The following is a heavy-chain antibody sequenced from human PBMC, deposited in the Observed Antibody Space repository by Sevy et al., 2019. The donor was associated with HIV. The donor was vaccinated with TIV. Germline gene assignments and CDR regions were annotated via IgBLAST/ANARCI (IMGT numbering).Heavy chain of an antibody. CDR1: GFSFDSYG. Sequence: GSLRLSCAVSGFSFDSYGMTWVRQAPGKGLEWVSAISGSGTRTYYADSVKGRFIISRDNSKNTLDLQMNSLRAQDKANYYCAKGGGGHYDPDEIAYYFYYYNMDVWGKGTTVTVSS. CDR2: ISGSGTRT. CDR3: AKGGGGHYDPDEIAYYFYYYNMDV. V-gene: IGHV3-23*01. D-gene: IGHD3-22*01. J-gene: IGHJ6*03.